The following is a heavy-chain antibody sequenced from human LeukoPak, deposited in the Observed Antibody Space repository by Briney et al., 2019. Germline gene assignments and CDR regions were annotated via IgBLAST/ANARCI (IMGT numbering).Heavy chain of an antibody. Sequence: TGGSLRLSCAASGFTFSNAWMSWVRQAPGKGLEWVGRIKSKTDGGTTDYAAPVRGRFTISRDDSKNTLYLQMNSLKTEDTAVYYCTTAASYSSSWYGGDAFDIWGQGTMVTVSS. J-gene: IGHJ3*02. V-gene: IGHV3-15*01. D-gene: IGHD6-13*01. CDR1: GFTFSNAW. CDR2: IKSKTDGGTT. CDR3: TTAASYSSSWYGGDAFDI.